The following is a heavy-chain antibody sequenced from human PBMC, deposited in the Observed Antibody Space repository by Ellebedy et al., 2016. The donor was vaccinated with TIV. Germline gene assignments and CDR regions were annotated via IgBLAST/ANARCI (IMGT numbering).Heavy chain of an antibody. V-gene: IGHV3-73*01. Sequence: ESLKISCAASGFTFSGSAMHWVRQASGKGLEWVGRIRSKANSYATAYAASVKGRFTISRDDSKNTAYLQMNSLKTEDTAVYYCTSGDGVDVWGQGTTVTVSS. CDR1: GFTFSGSA. D-gene: IGHD7-27*01. CDR3: TSGDGVDV. J-gene: IGHJ6*02. CDR2: IRSKANSYAT.